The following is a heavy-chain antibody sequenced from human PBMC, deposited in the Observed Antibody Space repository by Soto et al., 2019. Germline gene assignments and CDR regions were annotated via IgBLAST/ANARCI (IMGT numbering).Heavy chain of an antibody. CDR2: FYYSGST. CDR3: AREGRYCSSTSCSEPDY. V-gene: IGHV4-39*07. J-gene: IGHJ4*02. D-gene: IGHD2-2*01. Sequence: PSETLSLTCTVSGGSISSSSYYWGWIRQPPGKGLEWIGTFYYSGSTYYNPSLKSRVTISVDTSKNQFSLKLSSVTAADTAVYYCAREGRYCSSTSCSEPDYWGQGTLVTVSS. CDR1: GGSISSSSYY.